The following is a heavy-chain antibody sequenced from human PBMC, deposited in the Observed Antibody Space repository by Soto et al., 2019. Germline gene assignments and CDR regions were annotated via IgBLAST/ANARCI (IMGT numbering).Heavy chain of an antibody. V-gene: IGHV3-21*01. D-gene: IGHD5-12*01. J-gene: IGHJ6*02. Sequence: LRLSCAASGFTFSSYSMNWVRQAPGKGLEWVSSISSSSSYIYYADSVKGRFTISRDNAKNSLYLQMNSLGAEDTAVYYCARLGGYRYYYYGMDVWGQGTTVTVS. CDR2: ISSSSSYI. CDR1: GFTFSSYS. CDR3: ARLGGYRYYYYGMDV.